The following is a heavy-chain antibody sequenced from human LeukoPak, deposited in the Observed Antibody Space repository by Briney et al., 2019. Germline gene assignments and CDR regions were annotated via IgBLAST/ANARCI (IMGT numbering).Heavy chain of an antibody. CDR3: ARIALGYSYTYYFDN. CDR1: GYTLTELS. CDR2: ISAYNGNT. V-gene: IGHV1-18*01. D-gene: IGHD5-18*01. J-gene: IGHJ4*02. Sequence: ASVKVSCKVSGYTLTELSMHWVRQAPGQGLEWMGWISAYNGNTNYAQKLQGRVTMTTDTSTSTAYMELRSLRSDDTAVYYCARIALGYSYTYYFDNWGQGTLVTVSS.